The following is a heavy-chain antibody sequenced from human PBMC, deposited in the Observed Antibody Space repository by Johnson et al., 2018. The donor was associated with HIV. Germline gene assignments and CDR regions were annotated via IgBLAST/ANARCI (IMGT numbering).Heavy chain of an antibody. Sequence: MQLVESGGGVVEPGGSLTLSCAVSGFTVSSNYMSWVRQAPGKGLEWVSVIYSGGSTYYADSVKGRFTISRDNSKNTLYLQMNSLRAEDTAVYYCAKEQPARAFDIWGQGTMVTVSS. CDR1: GFTVSSNY. CDR3: AKEQPARAFDI. CDR2: IYSGGST. V-gene: IGHV3-66*02. D-gene: IGHD1/OR15-1a*01. J-gene: IGHJ3*02.